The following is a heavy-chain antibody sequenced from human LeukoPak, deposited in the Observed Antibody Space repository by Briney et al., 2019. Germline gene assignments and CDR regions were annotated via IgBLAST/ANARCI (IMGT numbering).Heavy chain of an antibody. V-gene: IGHV4-59*12. CDR1: GGSISSYY. CDR2: VSYSGST. CDR3: ARAPGAALD. D-gene: IGHD2-15*01. Sequence: SETLSLTCTVSGGSISSYYWSWVRQPPGKGLEWIGYVSYSGSTDYNPSLKSRVIISIDTSKNQFSLRLSSVTAADTAVYYCARAPGAALDWGQGTLVTVSS. J-gene: IGHJ4*02.